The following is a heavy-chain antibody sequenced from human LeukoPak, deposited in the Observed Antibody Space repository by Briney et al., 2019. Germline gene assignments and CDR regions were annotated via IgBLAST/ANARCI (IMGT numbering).Heavy chain of an antibody. D-gene: IGHD6-19*01. CDR3: ARGTSSGWYGVY. V-gene: IGHV3-66*01. Sequence: GGSLRLSCAASGFTVSSNYMSWVRQAPGKGLEWVSVISSGGSTHYADSVKDRFSISRDNSKNTVYLQMNSLRAEDTAVYYCARGTSSGWYGVYWGQGTLVTVSS. J-gene: IGHJ4*02. CDR1: GFTVSSNY. CDR2: ISSGGST.